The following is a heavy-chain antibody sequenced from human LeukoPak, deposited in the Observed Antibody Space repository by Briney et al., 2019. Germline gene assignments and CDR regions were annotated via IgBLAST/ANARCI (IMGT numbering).Heavy chain of an antibody. Sequence: GESLKISCKGSGYSFTSYWIGWVRQMPGKGLEWMGIIYPGDSDTRYRPSFQGQVTISADKSISTAYLQWSSLKASDTAMYYCARDLVDTIFGVVASQYYYMDVWGKGTTVTVSS. CDR3: ARDLVDTIFGVVASQYYYMDV. V-gene: IGHV5-51*01. CDR1: GYSFTSYW. CDR2: IYPGDSDT. D-gene: IGHD3-3*01. J-gene: IGHJ6*03.